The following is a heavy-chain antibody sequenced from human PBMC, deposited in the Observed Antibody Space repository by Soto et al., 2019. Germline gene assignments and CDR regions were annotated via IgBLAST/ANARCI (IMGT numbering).Heavy chain of an antibody. CDR2: ISGSGGST. Sequence: PGGSLRLSCAASGFPLINYAMGWVRQAPGKGLEWASAISGSGGSTYYADSVNGRFTISRDNTKNTLYLQMNSLRADDTAVYYCAKVHYYDGSGSYHYYGMDVWGQGTTVTVSS. V-gene: IGHV3-23*01. CDR3: AKVHYYDGSGSYHYYGMDV. D-gene: IGHD3-22*01. CDR1: GFPLINYA. J-gene: IGHJ6*02.